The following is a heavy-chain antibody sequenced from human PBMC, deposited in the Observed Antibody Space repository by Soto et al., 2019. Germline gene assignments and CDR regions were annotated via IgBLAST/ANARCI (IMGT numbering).Heavy chain of an antibody. Sequence: SGNLTLTYAVSGSSIRSGYYWGWIRQPPGKGLEWIGSIYHSGSTYYNPDLKSRVTISVDTSKNQFSLKLSSVTAADTAVYYCARDLGLRLGENAFDIWGQGTLVT. V-gene: IGHV4-38-2*02. CDR2: IYHSGST. J-gene: IGHJ3*02. CDR1: GSSIRSGYY. D-gene: IGHD3-16*01. CDR3: ARDLGLRLGENAFDI.